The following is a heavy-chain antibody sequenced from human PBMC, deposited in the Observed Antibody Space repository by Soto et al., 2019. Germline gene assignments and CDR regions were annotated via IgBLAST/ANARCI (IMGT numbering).Heavy chain of an antibody. CDR1: GYTFTSYG. Sequence: QGQLVQSGAEVKKPGASVKVSCKASGYTFTSYGISWVRQAPGQGLEWMGWISAYNGNTNYAQKLQGRVTMTTDTTTSTVYMELRSRRSDDTAVYYCARDPSGLYGGYNGNFDYWGQGTLVTVSS. V-gene: IGHV1-18*01. CDR3: ARDPSGLYGGYNGNFDY. J-gene: IGHJ4*02. D-gene: IGHD5-12*01. CDR2: ISAYNGNT.